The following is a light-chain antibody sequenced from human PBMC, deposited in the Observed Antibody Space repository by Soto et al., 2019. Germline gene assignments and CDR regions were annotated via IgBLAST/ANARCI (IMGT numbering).Light chain of an antibody. CDR1: RSVSSY. V-gene: IGKV3-11*01. CDR3: QQRSNWPIT. CDR2: DAS. J-gene: IGKJ5*01. Sequence: EIVLTQSPATLSLSPVESANLSCRATRSVSSYVAWYQQKPGQAPRLLIYDASSRPTDIPARFSGSGSGTDFTLTISSLEPEDFALYYCQQRSNWPITFGEGTRLEIK.